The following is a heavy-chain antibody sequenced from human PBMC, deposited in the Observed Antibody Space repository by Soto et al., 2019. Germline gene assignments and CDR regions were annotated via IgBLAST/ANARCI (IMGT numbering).Heavy chain of an antibody. Sequence: PGGSLRLSCAASGFTFSSYSMNWVRQAPGKGLEWVSSISSSSSYIYYADSVKGRFTISRDDAKNSLYLQMNSLRAEDTAVYYCARESSYRQLDRDFDYWGQGTLVTVSS. CDR2: ISSSSSYI. J-gene: IGHJ4*02. CDR1: GFTFSSYS. V-gene: IGHV3-21*01. CDR3: ARESSYRQLDRDFDY. D-gene: IGHD1-1*01.